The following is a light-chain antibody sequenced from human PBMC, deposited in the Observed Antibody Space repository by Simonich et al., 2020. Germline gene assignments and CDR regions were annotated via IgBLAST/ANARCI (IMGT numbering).Light chain of an antibody. CDR3: AAWDDSLNGWV. CDR2: SKN. V-gene: IGLV1-44*01. CDR1: SSNIGSNT. J-gene: IGLJ3*02. Sequence: QSVLTQPPSASGTPGQRVTISCSGSSSNIGSNTVNWYQQLPGTAPKLLIYSKNQRPSGVPDRFAGSKSGPSDSLAISGLQSEDEADYYCAAWDDSLNGWVFGGGTKLTVL.